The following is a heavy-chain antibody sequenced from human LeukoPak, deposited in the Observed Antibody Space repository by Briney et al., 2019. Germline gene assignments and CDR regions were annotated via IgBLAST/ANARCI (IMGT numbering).Heavy chain of an antibody. CDR1: GFTFSGSA. D-gene: IGHD2-2*01. CDR3: TKGTSP. V-gene: IGHV3-73*01. Sequence: GGSLKLSCAASGFTFSGSAMHWVRQASRKGLEWVGRIRSKANSYATAYAASVKGRFTISRDDSKNTAYLQMNSLKTEDTAVYYCTKGTSPWGQGTLVTVSS. J-gene: IGHJ5*02. CDR2: IRSKANSYAT.